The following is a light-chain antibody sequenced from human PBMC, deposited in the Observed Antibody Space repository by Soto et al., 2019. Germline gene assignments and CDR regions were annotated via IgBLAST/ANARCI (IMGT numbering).Light chain of an antibody. J-gene: IGKJ1*01. CDR1: QSVSSN. CDR3: QRYNNWPPWT. CDR2: DAS. V-gene: IGKV3-15*01. Sequence: EIVMTQSPATLSVSPGERATLSCRASQSVSSNLAWYQQKPGRAPRLLIYDASTRATGIPARFSGSGSGTEFTLTISSLQSEDFAVYYCQRYNNWPPWTFGQGTKVEIK.